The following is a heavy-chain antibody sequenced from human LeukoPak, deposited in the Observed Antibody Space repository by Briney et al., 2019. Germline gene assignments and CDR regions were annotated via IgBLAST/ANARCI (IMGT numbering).Heavy chain of an antibody. CDR1: GFTFSDFG. V-gene: IGHV3-30*19. Sequence: PGRSLRLSCAASGFTFSDFGMHWVRQAPGKGLEWVAFIAYDGSKKYYAESVKGRFTISRDDSRNTLYLQMSGLKTEDTAVYYCAKNHKAVTNSGVPSQGYWGQGTLVTVSS. CDR2: IAYDGSKK. J-gene: IGHJ4*02. CDR3: AKNHKAVTNSGVPSQGY. D-gene: IGHD3-3*01.